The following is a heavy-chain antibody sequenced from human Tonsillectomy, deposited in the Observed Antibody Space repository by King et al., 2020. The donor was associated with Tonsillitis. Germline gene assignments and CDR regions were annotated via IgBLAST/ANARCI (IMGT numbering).Heavy chain of an antibody. CDR3: AKDRWGWNYVFDY. J-gene: IGHJ4*02. CDR2: ISGSGGST. V-gene: IGHV3-23*01. D-gene: IGHD1-7*01. CDR1: GFTFSSYA. Sequence: VQLLESGGGLVQPGGSLRLSCAASGFTFSSYAMSWVRQAPGKGLEWVSAISGSGGSTYYAESVKGRFTIFRDNSKKTLFMQMNSLRAEYTAVYYCAKDRWGWNYVFDYWGQGTLVTVSS.